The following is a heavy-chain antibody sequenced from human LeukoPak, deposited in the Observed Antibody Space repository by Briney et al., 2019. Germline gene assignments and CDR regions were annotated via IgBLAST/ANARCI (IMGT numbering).Heavy chain of an antibody. J-gene: IGHJ4*02. CDR3: ARRSGGTTTGDFDY. CDR2: INWNGGST. D-gene: IGHD1-26*01. CDR1: GFTFEDHG. V-gene: IGHV3-20*04. Sequence: PGGSLRLSCAVSGFTFEDHGMSWVRQAPGEGLKWVSGINWNGGSTGYADSVKGRFTISRDNAKNSLYLQMNSLRAEDTALYYWARRSGGTTTGDFDYWGQGTLVTVSS.